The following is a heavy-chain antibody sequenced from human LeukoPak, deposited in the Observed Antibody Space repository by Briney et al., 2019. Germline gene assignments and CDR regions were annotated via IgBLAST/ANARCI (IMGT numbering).Heavy chain of an antibody. Sequence: GGSLRLSCAASGFTFSSYGMHWVRQAPGKGLEWVTVISYDGSNKYYADSVKGRFTISRDNSKNTMYVQMDSLRAEDTALYYCATRTGASPYYFDYWGQGILVTVSS. J-gene: IGHJ4*02. CDR1: GFTFSSYG. D-gene: IGHD1-1*01. CDR2: ISYDGSNK. CDR3: ATRTGASPYYFDY. V-gene: IGHV3-30*03.